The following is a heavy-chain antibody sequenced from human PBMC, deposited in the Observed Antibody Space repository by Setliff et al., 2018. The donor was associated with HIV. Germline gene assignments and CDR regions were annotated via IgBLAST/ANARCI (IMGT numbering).Heavy chain of an antibody. V-gene: IGHV4-61*02. D-gene: IGHD4-17*01. Sequence: PSETLSLTCTVSGASISIGSYYWSWIRQPAGKGLEWIGRIYTSGSTDYNPSLKSRVTISVDTSKNHFSLKLNSVTAADTAVYYCARAFPMTTVVTQSGYGAFDIWGQGTMVTVSS. J-gene: IGHJ3*02. CDR2: IYTSGST. CDR1: GASISIGSYY. CDR3: ARAFPMTTVVTQSGYGAFDI.